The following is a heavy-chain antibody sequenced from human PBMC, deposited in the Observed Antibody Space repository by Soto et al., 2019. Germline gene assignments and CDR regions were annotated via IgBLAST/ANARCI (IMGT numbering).Heavy chain of an antibody. CDR1: GYTFTSYA. CDR2: INAGNGNT. D-gene: IGHD4-17*01. V-gene: IGHV1-3*01. CDR3: AGGTYGDFVSWFDP. Sequence: QVRLVQSGAEVNKPGASVKVSCKASGYTFTSYALHWVRQAPGQRLEWMGWINAGNGNTKYSQNFQGRVTITRDTSASAAYMELGSLSSEDTAVYYCAGGTYGDFVSWFDPGGQGTLVTVSS. J-gene: IGHJ5*02.